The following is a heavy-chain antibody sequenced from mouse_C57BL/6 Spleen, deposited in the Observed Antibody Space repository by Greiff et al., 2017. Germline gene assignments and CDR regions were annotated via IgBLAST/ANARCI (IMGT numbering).Heavy chain of an antibody. CDR2: IRSKSNNYAT. Sequence: EVMLVESGGGLVQPKGSLKLSCAASGFSFNTYAMNWVRQAPGKGLEWVARIRSKSNNYATYYADSVKDRFTISRDDSESMLYLQMNNLKTEDTAMYYCVRHRADDYESWFAYWGQGTLVTVSA. CDR3: VRHRADDYESWFAY. V-gene: IGHV10-1*01. CDR1: GFSFNTYA. J-gene: IGHJ3*01. D-gene: IGHD2-4*01.